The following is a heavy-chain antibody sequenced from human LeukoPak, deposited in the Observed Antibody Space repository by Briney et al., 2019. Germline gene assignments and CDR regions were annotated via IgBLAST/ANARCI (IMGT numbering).Heavy chain of an antibody. V-gene: IGHV3-23*01. CDR3: AKDWRDIVVVPAAMPVLGFDY. CDR2: ISGSGGST. Sequence: GGSLRLSCAASGSTFSSYGMSWVRQAPGKGLEWVSAISGSGGSTYYADSVKGRFTISRDNSKNTLYLQMNSLRAEDTAVYYCAKDWRDIVVVPAAMPVLGFDYWGQGTLVTVSS. J-gene: IGHJ4*02. D-gene: IGHD2-2*01. CDR1: GSTFSSYG.